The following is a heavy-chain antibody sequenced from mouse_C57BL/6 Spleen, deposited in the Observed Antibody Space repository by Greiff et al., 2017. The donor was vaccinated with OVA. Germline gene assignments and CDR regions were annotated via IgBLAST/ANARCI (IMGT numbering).Heavy chain of an antibody. CDR1: GYTFTSYW. CDR2: IDPSDSYT. J-gene: IGHJ4*01. CDR3: ARNYSNRDYAMDY. D-gene: IGHD2-5*01. V-gene: IGHV1-59*01. Sequence: VQLQQPGAELVRPGTSVKLSCKASGYTFTSYWMHWVKQRPGQGLEWIGVIDPSDSYTNYNQKFKGKATLTVDTSSSTAYMQLSSLTSEDSAVYYCARNYSNRDYAMDYWGQGTSVTVSS.